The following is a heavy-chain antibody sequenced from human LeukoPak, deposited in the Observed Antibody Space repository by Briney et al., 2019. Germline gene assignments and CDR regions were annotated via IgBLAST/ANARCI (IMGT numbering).Heavy chain of an antibody. D-gene: IGHD3-22*01. CDR3: AKEQNYYDSGGYYLEYFQY. CDR2: ISGSGGST. Sequence: GGSLRLSCAASGFTFSSYAMSWVRQAPGKGLEWVSAISGSGGSTYYADSVKGRFTISRDNSKNTLYLQMNSLRAEDTAVYYCAKEQNYYDSGGYYLEYFQYWGQGTLVTVSS. V-gene: IGHV3-23*01. J-gene: IGHJ1*01. CDR1: GFTFSSYA.